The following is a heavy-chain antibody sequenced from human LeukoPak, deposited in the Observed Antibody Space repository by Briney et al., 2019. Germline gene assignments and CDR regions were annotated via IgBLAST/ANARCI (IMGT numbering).Heavy chain of an antibody. CDR1: GFTFSTYS. V-gene: IGHV3-48*04. D-gene: IGHD6-13*01. Sequence: PGGSLRHSCAASGFTFSTYSMNWLRQAPGKGLEWLSYLGSTGTTIYYTDSVKGRFTISRDNAKNSLYLQMNSLRVEDTAVYYCARDVSSRTSYYYYYMDVWGKGTTVTVSS. CDR2: LGSTGTTI. CDR3: ARDVSSRTSYYYYYMDV. J-gene: IGHJ6*03.